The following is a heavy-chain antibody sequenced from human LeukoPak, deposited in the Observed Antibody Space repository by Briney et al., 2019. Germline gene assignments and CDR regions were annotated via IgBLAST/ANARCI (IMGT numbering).Heavy chain of an antibody. CDR3: AREGLSRGWYWGLGY. D-gene: IGHD6-19*01. Sequence: GGSLRLSCAASGFTFSSYAMHWVRQAPGKGLEWVAVISYDGSNKYYADSVKGRFTISRDNSKNTLYLQMNSLRAEDTAVYYCAREGLSRGWYWGLGYWGQGTLVTVSS. CDR2: ISYDGSNK. V-gene: IGHV3-30-3*01. CDR1: GFTFSSYA. J-gene: IGHJ4*02.